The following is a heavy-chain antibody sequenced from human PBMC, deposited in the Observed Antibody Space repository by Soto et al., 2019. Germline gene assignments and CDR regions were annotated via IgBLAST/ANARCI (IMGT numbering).Heavy chain of an antibody. V-gene: IGHV1-69*06. CDR3: ARLGNVDTAMVDGMDV. D-gene: IGHD5-18*01. CDR1: GGTFSSYA. CDR2: IIPIFCTA. Sequence: QVQLVQSGAEVKKPGSSVKVSCKASGGTFSSYAISWVRQAPGQGLEWMGGIIPIFCTANYAQNFQGRVTITADKSTSTAYMELSSLRSEDMAVYYCARLGNVDTAMVDGMDVWGQGTTVTVSS. J-gene: IGHJ6*02.